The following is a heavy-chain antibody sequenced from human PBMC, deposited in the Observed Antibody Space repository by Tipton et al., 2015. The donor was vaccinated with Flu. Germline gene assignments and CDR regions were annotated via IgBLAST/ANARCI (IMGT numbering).Heavy chain of an antibody. Sequence: TLSLTCTVSGGSISSGSYYWSWIRQPAGKGLELIGRIYTTGIPNYNSSLRSRVTISIDTSKNQFSLKLSSVTAADTAVYYCAGDAAYYYYSSGLFTDFWGQGTLVTVSS. J-gene: IGHJ4*02. V-gene: IGHV4-61*02. CDR1: GGSISSGSYY. CDR2: IYTTGIP. D-gene: IGHD3-22*01. CDR3: AGDAAYYYYSSGLFTDF.